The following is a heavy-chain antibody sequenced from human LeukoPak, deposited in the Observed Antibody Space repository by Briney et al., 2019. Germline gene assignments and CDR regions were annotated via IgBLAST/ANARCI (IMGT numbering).Heavy chain of an antibody. J-gene: IGHJ6*02. D-gene: IGHD3-3*01. V-gene: IGHV3-23*01. CDR1: GFTFSNYA. CDR3: AAAYFGMDQYYYGMDV. CDR2: ISVIGGST. Sequence: PGGSLRLSCAASGFTFSNYAMSWVRQAPGKGLEWVSAISVIGGSTYYADSVRGRFTISKDNSKNTLYLQMNSLRAEDTAVYYCAAAYFGMDQYYYGMDVRGQGTTVTVSS.